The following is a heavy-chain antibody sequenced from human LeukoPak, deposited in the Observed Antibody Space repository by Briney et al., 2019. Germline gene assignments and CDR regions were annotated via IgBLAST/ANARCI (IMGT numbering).Heavy chain of an antibody. CDR2: IIPIFGTA. CDR3: AEEDNPGDAFDI. V-gene: IGHV1-69*13. D-gene: IGHD1-14*01. CDR1: GGTFSNYA. Sequence: GASVKVSCKASGGTFSNYAISWVRQAPGQGLEWMGGIIPIFGTANYAQKFQGRVTITADESTSTAYMELSSLTSEDTAVYYCAEEDNPGDAFDIWGQGTMVTVSS. J-gene: IGHJ3*02.